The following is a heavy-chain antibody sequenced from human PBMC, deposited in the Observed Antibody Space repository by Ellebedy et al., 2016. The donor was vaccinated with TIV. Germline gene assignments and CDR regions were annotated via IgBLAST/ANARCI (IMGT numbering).Heavy chain of an antibody. D-gene: IGHD3-10*01. Sequence: MPSETLSLTCSVSGGSISRSYYYWGWIRQPPGKGREGIGSIYYSGTTYYNPSLRSRVTISVDTSNQFSMKLHSVTAADTAVYYCARVNRAASYGSGSFLDPWGQGTLVTVSS. CDR1: GGSISRSYYY. J-gene: IGHJ5*02. CDR3: ARVNRAASYGSGSFLDP. V-gene: IGHV4-39*07. CDR2: IYYSGTT.